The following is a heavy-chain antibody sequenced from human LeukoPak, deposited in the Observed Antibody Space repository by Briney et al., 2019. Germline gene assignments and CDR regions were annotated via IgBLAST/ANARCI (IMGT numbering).Heavy chain of an antibody. CDR2: ISGSGGST. J-gene: IGHJ5*02. CDR1: GFTFSSYA. CDR3: AKEAIRSSGWYRYYNWFDP. V-gene: IGHV3-23*01. D-gene: IGHD6-19*01. Sequence: GGSLRLSCATSGFTFSSYAMSWVRQAPGKGLEWVSAISGSGGSTYYADSVKDRFTISRDNSKNTLYLQMNSLRAEDTAVYYCAKEAIRSSGWYRYYNWFDPWGQGTLVTVSS.